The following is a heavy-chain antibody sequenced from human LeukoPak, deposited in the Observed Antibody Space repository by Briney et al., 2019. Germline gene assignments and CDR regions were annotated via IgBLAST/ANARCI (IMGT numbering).Heavy chain of an antibody. J-gene: IGHJ4*02. Sequence: SGGSLRLSCAASGFTFSSYVMHWVRQAPGKGLEWVAVISYDGSNKYYADSVKGRFTISRDNSKNTLYLQMNSLRAEDTAVYYCARDLGWGAATRWYFDYWGQGTLVTVSS. D-gene: IGHD2-15*01. CDR2: ISYDGSNK. CDR1: GFTFSSYV. CDR3: ARDLGWGAATRWYFDY. V-gene: IGHV3-30*04.